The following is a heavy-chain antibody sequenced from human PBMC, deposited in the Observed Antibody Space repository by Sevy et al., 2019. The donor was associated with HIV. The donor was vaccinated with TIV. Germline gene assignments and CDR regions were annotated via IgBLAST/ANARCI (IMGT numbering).Heavy chain of an antibody. V-gene: IGHV1-8*01. CDR3: ARALGSVVPAARHYYYYYGMDV. J-gene: IGHJ6*02. CDR2: MNPNSGNT. D-gene: IGHD2-2*01. CDR1: GYTFTSYD. Sequence: ASVKVSCKASGYTFTSYDINWVRQATGQGLEWMGWMNPNSGNTGYAQKFQGRVTMTRNTSISTAYMELSSLRSEDTAVYYCARALGSVVPAARHYYYYYGMDVWGQGTTVTVSS.